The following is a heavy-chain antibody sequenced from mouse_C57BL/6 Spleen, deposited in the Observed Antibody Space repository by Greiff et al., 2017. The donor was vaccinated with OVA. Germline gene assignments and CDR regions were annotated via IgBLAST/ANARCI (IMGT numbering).Heavy chain of an antibody. J-gene: IGHJ4*01. D-gene: IGHD5-5*01. CDR1: GYTFTSYG. V-gene: IGHV1-81*01. CDR2: IYPRSGNT. CDR3: ARPYLYAMDY. Sequence: QVHVKQSGAELARPGASVKLSCKASGYTFTSYGISWVKQRTGQGLEWIGEIYPRSGNTYYNEKFKGKATLTADKSSSTAYMELRSLTSEDSAVYFCARPYLYAMDYWGQGTSVTVSS.